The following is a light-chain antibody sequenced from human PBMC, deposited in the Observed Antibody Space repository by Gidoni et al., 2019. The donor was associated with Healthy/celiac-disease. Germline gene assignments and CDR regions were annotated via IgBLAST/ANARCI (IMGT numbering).Light chain of an antibody. Sequence: EIVLTQSPATLSLSPGERATLSCRASQSVSSYLAWYQQKPGQAPRLLIYDASNRATGIPARFSGSGSATDFSLTISSLDPEDFAVYYCQQRSNWRTFGQGTKLEIK. CDR2: DAS. J-gene: IGKJ2*01. V-gene: IGKV3-11*01. CDR3: QQRSNWRT. CDR1: QSVSSY.